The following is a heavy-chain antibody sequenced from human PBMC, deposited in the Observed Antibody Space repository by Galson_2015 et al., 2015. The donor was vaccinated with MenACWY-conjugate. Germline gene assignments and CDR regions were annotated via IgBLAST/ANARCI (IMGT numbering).Heavy chain of an antibody. J-gene: IGHJ4*02. CDR2: LKSDGTT. D-gene: IGHD3-16*01. CDR1: GLTFTIYS. CDR3: VTSSISRFGTYDGNVLDY. Sequence: SLRLPSAASGLTFTIYSIHWVRLAPGQGPVWVSRLKSDGTTTYADLVKGRFTISGDQAKNMFYLQMNSLRVEDTAVYYCVTSSISRFGTYDGNVLDYWGQGTLVTVSS. V-gene: IGHV3-74*03.